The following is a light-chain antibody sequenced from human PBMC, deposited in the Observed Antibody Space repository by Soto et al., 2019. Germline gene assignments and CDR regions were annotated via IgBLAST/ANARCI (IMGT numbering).Light chain of an antibody. CDR2: EVN. CDR1: ISDVGGYNY. Sequence: QSALTQPPSASGSPGQSVTISCTGSISDVGGYNYISWYQQHPGKAPKLMIYEVNKRPSGVPDRFSGSKSGNTASLTVSGLQAEDEAEYFCSAYAGNNRGVFGGGTKLTVL. CDR3: SAYAGNNRGV. J-gene: IGLJ3*02. V-gene: IGLV2-8*01.